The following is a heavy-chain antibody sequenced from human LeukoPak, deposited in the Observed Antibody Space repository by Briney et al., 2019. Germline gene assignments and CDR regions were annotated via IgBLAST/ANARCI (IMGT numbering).Heavy chain of an antibody. J-gene: IGHJ6*02. V-gene: IGHV3-20*04. Sequence: GGSLRLSCAASGFTFDDYGMIWVRQAPGKGLEWVSGINWSGNSTSYAGSVKGRFTISRDNAKNTLYLQMNSLRAEDTAVYYCARSSSGYSYGYYGMDVWGQGTTVTVSS. D-gene: IGHD5-18*01. CDR3: ARSSSGYSYGYYGMDV. CDR2: INWSGNST. CDR1: GFTFDDYG.